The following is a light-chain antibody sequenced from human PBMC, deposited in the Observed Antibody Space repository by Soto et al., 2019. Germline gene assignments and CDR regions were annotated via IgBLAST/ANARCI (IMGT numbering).Light chain of an antibody. CDR3: QQSYSTLLIT. Sequence: DIQMTQSPSSLSASVGDRVTITCQASQSISTYLNWYQQKPGKAPKLLIYAASSLQSGVPSRFSGSGSRTDFTLTISSLQPDGFAAYDYQQSYSTLLITFGQGTRLEI. J-gene: IGKJ5*01. CDR1: QSISTY. CDR2: AAS. V-gene: IGKV1-39*01.